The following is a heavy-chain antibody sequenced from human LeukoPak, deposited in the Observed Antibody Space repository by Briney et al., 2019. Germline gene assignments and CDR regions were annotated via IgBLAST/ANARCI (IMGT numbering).Heavy chain of an antibody. Sequence: SETLSLTCTVSGGSTSSFYWSWIRQPPGKGLEWIGYVLYSGSTNYNPSLKSRVTISLDTSKNQFSLRLTSVTAADTAVYYCVREADGYYYFDYWGQGTLVTVSS. CDR3: VREADGYYYFDY. D-gene: IGHD5-24*01. J-gene: IGHJ4*02. CDR1: GGSTSSFY. CDR2: VLYSGST. V-gene: IGHV4-59*01.